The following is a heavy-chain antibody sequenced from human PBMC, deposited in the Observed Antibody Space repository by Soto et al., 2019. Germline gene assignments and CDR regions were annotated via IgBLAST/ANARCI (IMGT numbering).Heavy chain of an antibody. CDR3: ARPGTVTTLYYFDY. D-gene: IGHD4-17*01. CDR1: GFTFSSYA. J-gene: IGHJ4*02. Sequence: RLSCAASGFTFSSYAMHWVRQAPGKGLEWVAVISYDGSNKYYADSVEGRFTISRDNSKNTLYLQMNSLRAEDTAVYYCARPGTVTTLYYFDYWGQGTLVTVSS. V-gene: IGHV3-30-3*01. CDR2: ISYDGSNK.